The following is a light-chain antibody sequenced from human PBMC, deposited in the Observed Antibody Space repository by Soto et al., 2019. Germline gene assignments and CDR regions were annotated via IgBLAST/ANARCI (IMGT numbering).Light chain of an antibody. V-gene: IGLV2-8*01. CDR3: SSYACSKSLV. J-gene: IGLJ2*01. CDR2: EVN. CDR1: SSDVGGYNY. Sequence: QSALTQPPSASGSPGQSVSISCTGSSSDVGGYNYVAWYQHHPGKAPKLMIYEVNKRPSGIPDRFSGSQSGNTASQTVSGLQAEDEADYYCSSYACSKSLVFGGGTKLTVL.